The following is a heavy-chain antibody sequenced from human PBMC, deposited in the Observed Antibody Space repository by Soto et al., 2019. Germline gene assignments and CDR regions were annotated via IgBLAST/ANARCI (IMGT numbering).Heavy chain of an antibody. CDR1: GFTFSAYD. CDR2: IGAADDP. D-gene: IGHD2-15*01. CDR3: ARAYSGRLPRRADYYFAMDV. Sequence: GGSLRLFCAASGFTFSAYDMHWVRQTTGKGLEWVSAIGAADDPYYLGSVKGRFTISRENAKNSLYLQMNSLRAEDTAVYYCARAYSGRLPRRADYYFAMDVWGQGTTVTVSS. J-gene: IGHJ6*02. V-gene: IGHV3-13*05.